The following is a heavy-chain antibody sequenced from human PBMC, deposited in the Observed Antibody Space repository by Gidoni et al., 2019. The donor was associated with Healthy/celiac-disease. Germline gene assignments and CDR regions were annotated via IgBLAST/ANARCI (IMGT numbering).Heavy chain of an antibody. V-gene: IGHV1-18*01. D-gene: IGHD3-10*01. CDR3: ARVQVGRNYGSGTAAFDI. CDR1: GYTFTSYG. Sequence: QVQLVPSGAEVKKPGASVKVSCKASGYTFTSYGISWVRQAPGQGLEWMGWISAYNGNTNYAQKLQGRVTMTTDTSTSTAYMELRSLRSDDTAVYYCARVQVGRNYGSGTAAFDIWGQGTMVTVSS. CDR2: ISAYNGNT. J-gene: IGHJ3*02.